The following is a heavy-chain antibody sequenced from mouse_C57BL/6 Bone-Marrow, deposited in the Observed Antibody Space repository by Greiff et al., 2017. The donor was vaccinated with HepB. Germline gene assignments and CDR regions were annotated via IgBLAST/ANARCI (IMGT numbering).Heavy chain of an antibody. J-gene: IGHJ4*01. CDR3: ARDPITTVVDYYAMDY. Sequence: EVHLVESGGGLVKPGGSLKLSCAASGFTFSDYGMHWVRQAPEKGLEWVAYISSGSSTIYYAATVKGRVTISRDNAKNTLFLQMTRLRSEDTAMYYCARDPITTVVDYYAMDYWGQGTSVTVSS. D-gene: IGHD1-1*01. CDR1: GFTFSDYG. CDR2: ISSGSSTI. V-gene: IGHV5-17*01.